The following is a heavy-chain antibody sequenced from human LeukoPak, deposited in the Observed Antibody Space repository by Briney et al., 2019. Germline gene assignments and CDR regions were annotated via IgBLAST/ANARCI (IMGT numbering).Heavy chain of an antibody. V-gene: IGHV1-24*01. CDR1: GYTLTELS. CDR3: ATGRVVPAAGLDY. Sequence: ASVKVSCKVSGYTLTELSMHWVRQAPGKGLEWMGGFDPEDGEKIYAQKFQGRVTMTGDTSTDTAYMELSSLRSEDTAVYYCATGRVVPAAGLDYWGQGTLVTVSS. CDR2: FDPEDGEK. D-gene: IGHD2-2*01. J-gene: IGHJ4*02.